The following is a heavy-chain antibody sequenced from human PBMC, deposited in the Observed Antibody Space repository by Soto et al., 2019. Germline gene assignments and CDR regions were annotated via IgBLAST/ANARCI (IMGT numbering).Heavy chain of an antibody. CDR2: MYNSGST. J-gene: IGHJ4*02. Sequence: QVQLQESGPGLVKPSETLSLTCPVSGGSISSYYWPWIRQPPGTGLEWIGFMYNSGSTHYNPSLKSRVTRSLDTSKNQFSLNLRSVTAADTAVYYCASMGYHYGSGSYPLDYWGQGTLVTVSS. CDR1: GGSISSYY. CDR3: ASMGYHYGSGSYPLDY. V-gene: IGHV4-4*09. D-gene: IGHD3-10*01.